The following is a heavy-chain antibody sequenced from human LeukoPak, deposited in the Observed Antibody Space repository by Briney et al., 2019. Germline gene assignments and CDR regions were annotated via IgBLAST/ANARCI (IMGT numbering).Heavy chain of an antibody. V-gene: IGHV3-66*01. J-gene: IGHJ6*02. D-gene: IGHD5-24*01. CDR1: GFTVSSNY. CDR3: AIDIGGYNTHYYYYYGMDV. Sequence: GGSLTLSCAASGFTVSSNYMMWLPQAPGKGLEWVTVIYSGGSTYYADSVKGRFTISRDNSKNTLYLQMNSLRAEDTAVYYCAIDIGGYNTHYYYYYGMDVWGQGTTVTVSS. CDR2: IYSGGST.